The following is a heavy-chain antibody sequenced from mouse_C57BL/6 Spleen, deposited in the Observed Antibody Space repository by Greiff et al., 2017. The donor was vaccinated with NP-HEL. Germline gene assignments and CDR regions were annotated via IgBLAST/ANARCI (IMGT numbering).Heavy chain of an antibody. J-gene: IGHJ2*01. CDR1: GYSITSGYY. CDR3: ARYDYDAYYFDY. D-gene: IGHD2-4*01. CDR2: ISYDGSN. V-gene: IGHV3-6*01. Sequence: EVQVVESGPGLVKPSQSLSLTCSVTGYSITSGYYWNWIRQFPGNKLEWMGYISYDGSNNYNPSLKNRISITRDTSKNQFFLKLNSVTTEDTATYYCARYDYDAYYFDYWGQGTTLSVSS.